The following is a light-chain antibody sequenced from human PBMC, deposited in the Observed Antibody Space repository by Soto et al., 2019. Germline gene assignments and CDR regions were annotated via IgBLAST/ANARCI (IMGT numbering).Light chain of an antibody. V-gene: IGLV2-8*01. CDR3: RSYAGRDTVF. J-gene: IGLJ2*01. Sequence: QSVLTQPPSASGSPGQSVTISCTGASSDVGGYDSVSWYQQHPGKAPKLMIYEVNKRPSGVPDRFSGSKSGNTASLTVSGLQADDEADYYCRSYAGRDTVFFGGGTKLTVL. CDR2: EVN. CDR1: SSDVGGYDS.